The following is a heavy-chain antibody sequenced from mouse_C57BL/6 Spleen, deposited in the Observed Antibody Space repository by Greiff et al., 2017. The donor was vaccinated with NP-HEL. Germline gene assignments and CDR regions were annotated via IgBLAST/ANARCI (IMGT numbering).Heavy chain of an antibody. CDR2: INPSSGYT. V-gene: IGHV1-4*01. J-gene: IGHJ4*01. CDR3: ARVARAYYAMDY. CDR1: GYTFTSYT. Sequence: VQLQESGAELARPGASVKMSCKASGYTFTSYTMHWVKQRPGQGLEWIGYINPSSGYTKYNQKFKDKATLTADKSSSTAYMQLSSLTSEDSAVYYCARVARAYYAMDYWGQGTSVTVSS. D-gene: IGHD3-3*01.